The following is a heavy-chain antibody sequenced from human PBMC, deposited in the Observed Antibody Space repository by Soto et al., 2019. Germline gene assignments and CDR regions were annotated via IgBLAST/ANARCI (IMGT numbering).Heavy chain of an antibody. D-gene: IGHD6-13*01. CDR1: GYTFTSYG. CDR3: AREIVDFGPLEVWQQLARGGVGDY. CDR2: ISAYNGNT. J-gene: IGHJ4*02. V-gene: IGHV1-18*01. Sequence: QVPLVQSGAEVKKTGASVKVPCKASGYTFTSYGISWVRQAPGQGLEWMGWISAYNGNTNYAQKLQGRVTMTTDTSTSTAYMGLRSLRSDDTAVYYCAREIVDFGPLEVWQQLARGGVGDYWRQGTLVTVSS.